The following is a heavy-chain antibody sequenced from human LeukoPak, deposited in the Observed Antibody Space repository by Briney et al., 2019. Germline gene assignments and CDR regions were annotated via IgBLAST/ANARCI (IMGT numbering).Heavy chain of an antibody. CDR3: AKKSEILRQVYRFDP. CDR2: IIPILGIA. Sequence: SVKVPCKASGGTFSSYAISWVRQAPGQGLEWMGRIIPILGIANYAQKFQGRVTITADKSTSTAYMELGSLRSEDTAVYYCAKKSEILRQVYRFDPWGQGTLVTGSS. J-gene: IGHJ5*02. D-gene: IGHD3/OR15-3a*01. CDR1: GGTFSSYA. V-gene: IGHV1-69*04.